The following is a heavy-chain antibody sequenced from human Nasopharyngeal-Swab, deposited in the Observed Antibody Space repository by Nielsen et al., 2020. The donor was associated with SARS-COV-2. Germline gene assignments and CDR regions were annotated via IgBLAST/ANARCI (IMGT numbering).Heavy chain of an antibody. Sequence: WSRQPPGKGPEWIGYIYYSGSTNYSPSLKSRVTISVDTSKNQFSLKLSSVTAADTAVYYCAGAVAGTGWDYWGQGTRVTVSS. J-gene: IGHJ4*02. CDR2: IYYSGST. CDR3: AGAVAGTGWDY. D-gene: IGHD6-19*01. V-gene: IGHV4-59*01.